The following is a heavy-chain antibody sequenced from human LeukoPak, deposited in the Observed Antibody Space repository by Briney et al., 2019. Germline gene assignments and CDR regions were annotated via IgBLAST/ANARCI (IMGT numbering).Heavy chain of an antibody. CDR1: GFAFSTYW. CDR2: IKQDGSEK. V-gene: IGHV3-7*01. Sequence: GGSLRLSCAASGFAFSTYWMSWVRQAPGKGLEWVANIKQDGSEKYYIDSVKGRFTISRDNAKNSLYLQMNSLRAEDTAMYYCARDSAGNDYWGQGTLVTVSS. CDR3: ARDSAGNDY. D-gene: IGHD6-13*01. J-gene: IGHJ4*02.